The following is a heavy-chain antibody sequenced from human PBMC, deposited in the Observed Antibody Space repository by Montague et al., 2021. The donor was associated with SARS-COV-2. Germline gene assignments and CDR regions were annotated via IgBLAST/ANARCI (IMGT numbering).Heavy chain of an antibody. CDR2: IYYRGST. J-gene: IGHJ4*02. CDR3: ATQEDPSGWIPGPFDF. CDR1: GGSISSSSYY. Sequence: SETLSLTCTVSGGSISSSSYYWAWIRQPPGKGLEWNGSIYYRGSTYYNPYLKSRVFISVATSKNQLSLTLTSVTAADTAVYYCATQEDPSGWIPGPFDFWGQGTLLSVSS. V-gene: IGHV4-39*01. D-gene: IGHD6-19*01.